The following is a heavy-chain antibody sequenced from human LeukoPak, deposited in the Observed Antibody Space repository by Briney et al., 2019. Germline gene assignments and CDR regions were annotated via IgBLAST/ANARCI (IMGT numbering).Heavy chain of an antibody. CDR2: IYPGDSDT. V-gene: IGHV5-51*01. J-gene: IGHJ4*02. CDR3: ARTKETSEMATIYFDY. Sequence: GESLKISCKGSGYSFTSYWIGWVRQMPGKGLEWMGIIYPGDSDTRYSPSFQGQVTISADKSISTAYLQWSSLKASDTAMYYCARTKETSEMATIYFDYWGQGTLVTVSS. CDR1: GYSFTSYW. D-gene: IGHD5-24*01.